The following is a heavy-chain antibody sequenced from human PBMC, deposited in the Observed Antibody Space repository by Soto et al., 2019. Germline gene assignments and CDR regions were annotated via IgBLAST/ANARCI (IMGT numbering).Heavy chain of an antibody. CDR2: IYYSGNT. CDR3: ARVGSGSFDY. CDR1: GDSISTYY. D-gene: IGHD3-22*01. Sequence: SQTLSLTCPVSGDSISTYYWSCIRHPPAKGLEWIGYIYYSGNTNSNPSLKSRITMSVDTTKNQFSLKLSSVTAADTAVYYCARVGSGSFDYWGQGTLVT. V-gene: IGHV4-59*01. J-gene: IGHJ4*02.